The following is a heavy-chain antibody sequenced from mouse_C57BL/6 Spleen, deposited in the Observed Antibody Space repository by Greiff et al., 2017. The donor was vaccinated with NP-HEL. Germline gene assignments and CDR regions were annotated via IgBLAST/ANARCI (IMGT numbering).Heavy chain of an antibody. D-gene: IGHD1-1*01. Sequence: VQLQQSGAELVRPGASVTLSCKASGYTFTDYEMHWVKQTPVHGLEWIGAIDPETGGTAYNQKFKGKAILTADKSSSTAYMELRSLTSEDSAVYYCTRRFITTVVAHFDYWGQSTTLTVSS. CDR1: GYTFTDYE. J-gene: IGHJ2*01. CDR2: IDPETGGT. CDR3: TRRFITTVVAHFDY. V-gene: IGHV1-15*01.